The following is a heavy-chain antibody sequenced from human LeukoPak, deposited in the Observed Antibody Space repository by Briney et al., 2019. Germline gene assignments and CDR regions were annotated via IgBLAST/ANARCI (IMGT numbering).Heavy chain of an antibody. Sequence: SETLSLTCTVSSGFISSTSYYWGWIRQPPGKGLEWIGSIYYSGIAYYNPSLKSRLTISVDTSKNQFSLKLNSVTAPDTAVYYCARHGPAWDWFDPWGQGNLVTVSS. J-gene: IGHJ5*02. CDR3: ARHGPAWDWFDP. CDR2: IYYSGIA. V-gene: IGHV4-39*01. CDR1: SGFISSTSYY.